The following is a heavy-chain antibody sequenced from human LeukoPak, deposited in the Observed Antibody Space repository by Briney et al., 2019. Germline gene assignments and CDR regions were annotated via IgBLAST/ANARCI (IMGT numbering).Heavy chain of an antibody. Sequence: GASLKISCKGSGSSFTSYWIGWVRPMPGKGLEWMGIIYPGDSDTRYSPSFQGQVTISADKSISTAYLQWSSLKASDTAMYYCARLGGYINRYYYGMDVWGQGTTVTVSS. D-gene: IGHD5-12*01. V-gene: IGHV5-51*01. CDR3: ARLGGYINRYYYGMDV. J-gene: IGHJ6*02. CDR2: IYPGDSDT. CDR1: GSSFTSYW.